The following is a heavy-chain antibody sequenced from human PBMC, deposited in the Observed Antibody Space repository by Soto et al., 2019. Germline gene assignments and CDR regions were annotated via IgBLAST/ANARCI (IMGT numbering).Heavy chain of an antibody. CDR1: GGSISSSSYY. D-gene: IGHD6-6*01. Sequence: PSETLSLTCTVSGGSISSSSYYWGWIRQPPGKGLEWIGSIYYSGSTYYNPSLKSRVTISVDTSKNQFSLKLSSVTAADTAVYYCARNFIAARPFYYYYYMDVWGKGTTVTVSS. CDR3: ARNFIAARPFYYYYYMDV. J-gene: IGHJ6*03. CDR2: IYYSGST. V-gene: IGHV4-39*01.